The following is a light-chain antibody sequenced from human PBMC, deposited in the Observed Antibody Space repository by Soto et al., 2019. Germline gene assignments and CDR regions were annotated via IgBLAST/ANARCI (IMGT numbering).Light chain of an antibody. Sequence: QSALTQPASVSGSPGQSITISCTGTSSAVGAYNYVSWYQQEPGKAPKLIIHDISNRPSGVSNRFSGSKSGNTASLTIAGLQAEDEADYCCRSYTSIDANVFGTGTKVTVL. J-gene: IGLJ1*01. CDR3: RSYTSIDANV. V-gene: IGLV2-14*03. CDR2: DIS. CDR1: SSAVGAYNY.